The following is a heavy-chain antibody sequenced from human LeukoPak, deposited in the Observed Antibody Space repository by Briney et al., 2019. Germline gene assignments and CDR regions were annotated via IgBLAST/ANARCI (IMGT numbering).Heavy chain of an antibody. J-gene: IGHJ6*02. CDR2: FYSSGSY. D-gene: IGHD6-13*01. CDR3: ARLFPATGTPYYYIMDV. Sequence: PSETLSLTCTVSGGSISNYYWRWIRQPAGKGLEWIGRFYSSGSYNYNPSLKSRVTMSVDTPKNQFSLRLSSVTAADTAVYYCARLFPATGTPYYYIMDVWGQGTTVTVSS. CDR1: GGSISNYY. V-gene: IGHV4-4*07.